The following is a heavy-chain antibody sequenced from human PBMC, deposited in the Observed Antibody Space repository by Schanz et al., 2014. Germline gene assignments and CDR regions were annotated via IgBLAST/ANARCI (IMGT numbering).Heavy chain of an antibody. D-gene: IGHD3-16*01. CDR2: TSTDGTKT. J-gene: IGHJ3*01. V-gene: IGHV3-30*04. Sequence: QVQLVESGGGVVQPGTSLRLSCAASGFTFRGHAMHWVRQVPGQGLVKVPVTSTDGTKTYYAASVRGRFTISRDNSKNTVYLQMNSLRSEDTAVYYCTRDRGALINHNDALDLWGQGTMVSVSS. CDR1: GFTFRGHA. CDR3: TRDRGALINHNDALDL.